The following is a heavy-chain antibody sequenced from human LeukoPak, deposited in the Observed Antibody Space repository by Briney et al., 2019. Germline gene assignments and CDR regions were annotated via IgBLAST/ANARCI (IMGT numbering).Heavy chain of an antibody. V-gene: IGHV1-18*01. CDR3: AAALRRRPYCSGGSCFDY. CDR2: INAYTGDA. D-gene: IGHD2-15*01. J-gene: IGHJ4*02. Sequence: GDSVKVSCKASGYTFTSYGISWVRQAPGQGLEWLGWINAYTGDAKYARKVQGRVTMTTDTSANTAYMELWNLRSDDTAVYYCAAALRRRPYCSGGSCFDYWGQGTRVTVSS. CDR1: GYTFTSYG.